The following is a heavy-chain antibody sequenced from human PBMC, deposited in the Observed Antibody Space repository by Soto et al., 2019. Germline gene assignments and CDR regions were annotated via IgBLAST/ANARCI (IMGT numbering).Heavy chain of an antibody. CDR1: GYTFTGYY. CDR3: ARDTFSEVGVVIDLAYGMDV. V-gene: IGHV1-2*02. Sequence: GASVKVSCKASGYTFTGYYMHWVRQAPGQGLEWMGWINPNSGGTNYAQKFQGRVTTTRDTSISTAYMELSRLRSDDTAVYYCARDTFSEVGVVIDLAYGMDVWGQGTTVTVSS. J-gene: IGHJ6*02. CDR2: INPNSGGT. D-gene: IGHD3-3*01.